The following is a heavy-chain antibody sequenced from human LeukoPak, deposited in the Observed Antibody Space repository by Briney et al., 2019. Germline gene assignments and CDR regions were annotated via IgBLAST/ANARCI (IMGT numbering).Heavy chain of an antibody. V-gene: IGHV3-23*01. J-gene: IGHJ4*02. CDR1: GFTINNYA. CDR2: IRGSDDTT. Sequence: PGGSLRLSCAVSGFTINNYAMSWVRQAPGKGLEWVSVIRGSDDTTNYADSVKGRFTIFRDNSKNTLYLQLNSLRAEDTAVYFCARDNPGLYPFDNWARVPWSPSPQ. D-gene: IGHD3-16*01. CDR3: ARDNPGLYPFDN.